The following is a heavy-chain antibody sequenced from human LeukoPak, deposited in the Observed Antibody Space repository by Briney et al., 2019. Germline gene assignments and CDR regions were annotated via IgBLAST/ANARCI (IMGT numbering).Heavy chain of an antibody. J-gene: IGHJ1*01. Sequence: ASVKVSCKASGYTFTGYYMHWVRQAPGQGLEWMGWISLYNGNTNYAQKLQGRVTLTTDTSTGTAYLDLRSLRSDDTAVYYCARDSYGSSWYSGYFQHWGQGTLVTVSS. D-gene: IGHD6-13*01. CDR3: ARDSYGSSWYSGYFQH. CDR2: ISLYNGNT. V-gene: IGHV1-18*04. CDR1: GYTFTGYY.